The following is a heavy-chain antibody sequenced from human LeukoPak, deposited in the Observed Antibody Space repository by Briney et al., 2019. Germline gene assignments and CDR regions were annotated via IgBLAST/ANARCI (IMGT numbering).Heavy chain of an antibody. Sequence: SDTLSLTCAVSGYSISSNNWWAWIRQPPGKGLEWIGYNYYSGNTYYNPYNPSLTSRVTMSVDTSKNQFSLKLDSVTEIDTAMYYCARNQAVAANRGAFDIWGQGTMVTVSS. CDR1: GYSISSNNW. J-gene: IGHJ3*02. CDR3: ARNQAVAANRGAFDI. V-gene: IGHV4-28*01. CDR2: NYYSGNT. D-gene: IGHD6-19*01.